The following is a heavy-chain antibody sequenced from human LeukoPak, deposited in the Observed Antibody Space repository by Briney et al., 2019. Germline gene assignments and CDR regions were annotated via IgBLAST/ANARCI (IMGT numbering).Heavy chain of an antibody. CDR1: GGTFSSYA. CDR2: IIPIFGTA. D-gene: IGHD2-15*01. J-gene: IGHJ4*02. V-gene: IGHV1-69*06. Sequence: ASVKVSCKASGGTFSSYAISWVRQAPGQGLEWMGGIIPIFGTANYAQKFQGRVTITAGKSTSTAYMELSSLRSEDTAVYYCARQDLGYCSGGSCYALDYWGQGTLVTVSS. CDR3: ARQDLGYCSGGSCYALDY.